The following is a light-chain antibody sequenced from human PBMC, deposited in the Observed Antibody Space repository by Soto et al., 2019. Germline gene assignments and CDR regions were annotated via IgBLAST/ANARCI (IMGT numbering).Light chain of an antibody. V-gene: IGKV3-20*01. CDR3: QQYATSPPRT. J-gene: IGKJ1*01. Sequence: EIVLTQSPVSLSSSPGERVTLSCRASQSVNIYLTWHQRKPGQAPRLLIYGASSRATGIPDRFSGSVSGTDFTLTISRLETEDFGVYYCQQYATSPPRTFGQGTKVDIK. CDR2: GAS. CDR1: QSVNIY.